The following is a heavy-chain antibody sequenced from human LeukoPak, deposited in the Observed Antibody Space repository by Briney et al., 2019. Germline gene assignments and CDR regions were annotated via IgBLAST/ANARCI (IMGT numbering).Heavy chain of an antibody. CDR2: ISGSGGST. J-gene: IGHJ6*02. CDR3: AKEAGTTFYYYYGMDV. CDR1: GFTFSSYA. Sequence: GGSLRLSCAASGFTFSSYAMSWVRQAPGKGLEWVSAISGSGGSTYYADSVKGRFTISRDNSKNTLYLQMNSLGAEDTAVYYCAKEAGTTFYYYYGMDVWGQGTTVTVSS. D-gene: IGHD1-7*01. V-gene: IGHV3-23*01.